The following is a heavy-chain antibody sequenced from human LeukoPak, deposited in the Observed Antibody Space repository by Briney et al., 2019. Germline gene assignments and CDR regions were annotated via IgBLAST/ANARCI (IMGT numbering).Heavy chain of an antibody. V-gene: IGHV1-8*01. CDR2: MNPNSGNT. J-gene: IGHJ4*02. CDR1: GYTFTSYD. Sequence: ASVKVSCKASGYTFTSYDINWVRQATGQGLEWMGWMNPNSGNTGYAQKFQGRVTITADKSTSTAYMELSSLRSEDTAVYYCASITSGDSDYWGQGTLVTVSS. CDR3: ASITSGDSDY. D-gene: IGHD4-17*01.